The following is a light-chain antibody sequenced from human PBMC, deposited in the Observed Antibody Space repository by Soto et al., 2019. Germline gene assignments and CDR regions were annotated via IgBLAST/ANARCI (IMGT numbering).Light chain of an antibody. V-gene: IGLV1-47*01. CDR2: RNN. CDR3: AAWDESLSGVV. Sequence: QAVLTQPPSASGTPGQRVTISCSGSSSNIGSNYVYWYQQLPGTAPKLLIYRNNQRPSGVPDRFSGSKSGTSASLAISGLRSEDGGDYYCAAWDESLSGVVFGGGTQLTVL. J-gene: IGLJ2*01. CDR1: SSNIGSNY.